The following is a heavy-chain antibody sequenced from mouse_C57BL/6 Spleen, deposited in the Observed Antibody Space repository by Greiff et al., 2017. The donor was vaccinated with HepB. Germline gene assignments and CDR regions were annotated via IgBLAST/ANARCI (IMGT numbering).Heavy chain of an antibody. Sequence: EVQLQQSGPVLVKPGASVKMSCKASGYTFTDYYMNWVKQSHGKSLEWIGVINPYNGGTSYNQKFKGKATLTVDKSSSTAYMELNSLTSEDSAVYYCARESDPYDEEGRGAMDYWGQGTSVTVSS. J-gene: IGHJ4*01. D-gene: IGHD2-12*01. CDR3: ARESDPYDEEGRGAMDY. CDR1: GYTFTDYY. V-gene: IGHV1-19*01. CDR2: INPYNGGT.